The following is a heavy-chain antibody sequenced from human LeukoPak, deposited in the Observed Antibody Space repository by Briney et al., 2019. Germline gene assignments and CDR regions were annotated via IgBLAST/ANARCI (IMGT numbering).Heavy chain of an antibody. D-gene: IGHD1-1*01. CDR1: GFVFSTYA. J-gene: IGHJ4*02. CDR2: ISSSGDNT. Sequence: PGGALRLSCAASGFVFSTYAMGWVRQAPGKALEWVSAISSSGDNTYYADSVKGQFTISRDNSKNTLDLQMNSLRAEDTAMYHCAKVKALDAVASYFDYWGQGTLVTVSS. V-gene: IGHV3-23*01. CDR3: AKVKALDAVASYFDY.